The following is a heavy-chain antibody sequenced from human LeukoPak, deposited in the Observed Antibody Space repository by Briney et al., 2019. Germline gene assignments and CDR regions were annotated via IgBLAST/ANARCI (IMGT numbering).Heavy chain of an antibody. CDR1: GGTFSNFG. Sequence: GASVKVSCKASGGTFSNFGISWLRQAPGRGPEWMGGIIPMFGTATYGQKFQGRVTITVDESTAYMELTSLRSEDTAVYYCARDSEGDGDYVSYFDYWGQGTLVIVS. V-gene: IGHV1-69*13. D-gene: IGHD4-17*01. CDR2: IIPMFGTA. J-gene: IGHJ4*02. CDR3: ARDSEGDGDYVSYFDY.